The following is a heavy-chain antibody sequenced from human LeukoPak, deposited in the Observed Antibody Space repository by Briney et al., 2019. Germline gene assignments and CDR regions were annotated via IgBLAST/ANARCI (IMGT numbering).Heavy chain of an antibody. CDR3: ARRHSSSFGYMDV. CDR2: GDYSGGT. D-gene: IGHD6-6*01. CDR1: SDFFSSVTDY. V-gene: IGHV4-39*07. J-gene: IGHJ6*03. Sequence: PSETLSLTCTVSSDFFSSVTDYWAWIRQPPGKGLEWIASGDYSGGTYYNPSLESRVAISADMSKNQISLKLSSVTAADTALYYCARRHSSSFGYMDVWGKGTTVTVSS.